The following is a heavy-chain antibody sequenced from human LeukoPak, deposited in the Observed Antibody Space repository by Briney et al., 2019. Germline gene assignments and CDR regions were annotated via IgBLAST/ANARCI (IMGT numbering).Heavy chain of an antibody. CDR3: ARAQEDIVVVPAAIEDAFDI. CDR1: GVSISSSSYY. J-gene: IGHJ3*02. Sequence: SETLSLTCTVSGVSISSSSYYWGWIRQPPGKGLEWIGSIYYSGSTYYNPSLKSRVTISVDTSKNQFSLKLSSVTAADTAVYYCARAQEDIVVVPAAIEDAFDIWGQGTMVTVSS. D-gene: IGHD2-2*02. V-gene: IGHV4-39*07. CDR2: IYYSGST.